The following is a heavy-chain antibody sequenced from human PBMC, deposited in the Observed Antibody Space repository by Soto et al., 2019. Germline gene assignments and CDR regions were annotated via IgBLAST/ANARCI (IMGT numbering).Heavy chain of an antibody. CDR2: IYYSGST. D-gene: IGHD3-22*01. CDR1: GGSISSGGYY. CDR3: ARGSYVDSSGYYGP. V-gene: IGHV4-31*03. Sequence: QVQLQESGPGLVKPSQTLSLTCTVSGGSISSGGYYWSCIRQHPGKGLEWIGYIYYSGSTYYNPSLHSRVTISVHTSTNQFSLKLSSVTAADAAVYYCARGSYVDSSGYYGPWGQGSLGTVSS. J-gene: IGHJ5*02.